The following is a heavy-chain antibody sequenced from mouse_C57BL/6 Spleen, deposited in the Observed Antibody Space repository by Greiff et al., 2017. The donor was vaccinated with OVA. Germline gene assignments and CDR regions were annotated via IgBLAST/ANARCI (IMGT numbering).Heavy chain of an antibody. Sequence: EVQLQQSGPELVKPGASVKISCKASGYTFTDYYMNWVKQSHGKSLEWIGDINPNNGGTSYNQKFKGKATLTVDKSSSTAYMELRSLTSEDSAVYYCARVPMVTPYYFDYWGQGTTLTGSS. D-gene: IGHD2-3*01. CDR3: ARVPMVTPYYFDY. CDR1: GYTFTDYY. J-gene: IGHJ2*01. CDR2: INPNNGGT. V-gene: IGHV1-26*01.